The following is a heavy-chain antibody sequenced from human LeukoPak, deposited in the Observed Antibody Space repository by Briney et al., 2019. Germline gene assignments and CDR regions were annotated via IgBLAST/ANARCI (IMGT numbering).Heavy chain of an antibody. CDR2: ISSNGGST. Sequence: GGSLRLSCSASGFTFSSYAMHWVRQAPGKGLEYVSAISSNGGSTYYADSVKGRFTIFRDNSKNTLYLQMSSLRAEDTAVYYCVKDFVAVAGTYYFDYWGQGTLVTVSS. D-gene: IGHD6-19*01. V-gene: IGHV3-64D*06. CDR3: VKDFVAVAGTYYFDY. J-gene: IGHJ4*02. CDR1: GFTFSSYA.